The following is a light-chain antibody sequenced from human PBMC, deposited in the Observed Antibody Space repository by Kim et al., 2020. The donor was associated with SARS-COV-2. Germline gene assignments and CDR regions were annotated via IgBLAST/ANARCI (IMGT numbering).Light chain of an antibody. V-gene: IGLV2-14*03. CDR2: DVT. CDR1: TNDDGHCKY. J-gene: IGLJ1*01. CDR3: SSYTTSSTLV. Sequence: GQCSTISCCGTTNDDGHCKYVSWYQHRPGKAPKLIISDVTSRSSGVSNRFSGSKSANTASLTISGLQAEDEAEYYCSSYTTSSTLVFGTGTKVTVL.